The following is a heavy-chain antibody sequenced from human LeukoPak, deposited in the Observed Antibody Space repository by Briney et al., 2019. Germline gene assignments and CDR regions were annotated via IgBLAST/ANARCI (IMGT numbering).Heavy chain of an antibody. CDR2: IYPGDSDT. Sequence: GESLKISCKGSGYSFTSYWIGWVRQMPGKGLEWMGIIYPGDSDTSYSPSFQGQVTISADKSISTAYLQWSSLKASDTAMYYCARLEYYYGSGSGGYFDYWGQGTLVTVSS. J-gene: IGHJ4*02. CDR1: GYSFTSYW. V-gene: IGHV5-51*01. D-gene: IGHD3-10*01. CDR3: ARLEYYYGSGSGGYFDY.